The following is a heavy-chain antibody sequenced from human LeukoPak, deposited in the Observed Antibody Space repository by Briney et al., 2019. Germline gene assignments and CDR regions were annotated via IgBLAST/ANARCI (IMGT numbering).Heavy chain of an antibody. V-gene: IGHV3-20*03. CDR1: GFAFDDYG. CDR3: AKARDESRYCSGGSCYSADAFDI. Sequence: GGSLRLSFAASGFAFDDYGMSWVRQAPGKGLEWVSGINWNGGSTGYADSVKGRFTISRDNAKNSLYLQMNSLRAEDTALYYCAKARDESRYCSGGSCYSADAFDIWGQGTMVTVSS. D-gene: IGHD2-15*01. J-gene: IGHJ3*02. CDR2: INWNGGST.